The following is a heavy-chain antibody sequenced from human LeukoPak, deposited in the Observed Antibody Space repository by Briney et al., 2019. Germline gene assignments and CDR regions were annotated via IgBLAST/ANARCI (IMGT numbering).Heavy chain of an antibody. CDR2: ISGSGGST. CDR3: ATGRYCSSTSCHYYYGMDV. J-gene: IGHJ6*02. Sequence: GSLRLSCAASGFTFSSYAMSWVRQAPGKGLEWVSAISGSGGSTYYADSVKGRFTISRDNSKNTLYLQMNSLRAEDTAVYYCATGRYCSSTSCHYYYGMDVWGQGTTVTVSS. CDR1: GFTFSSYA. V-gene: IGHV3-23*01. D-gene: IGHD2-2*01.